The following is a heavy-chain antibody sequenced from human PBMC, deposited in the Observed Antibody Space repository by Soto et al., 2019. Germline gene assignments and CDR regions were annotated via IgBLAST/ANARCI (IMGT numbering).Heavy chain of an antibody. CDR1: GFTFSDYY. Sequence: LRLSCAASGFTFSDYYMSWIRQAPGKGLEWVSYISSTISYPHYADSVKGRFTISRDNAKNSLYLQMNSLRAQDTAGYHRARLIYGYVGYWGRVTLVTVAS. D-gene: IGHD3-10*01. J-gene: IGHJ4*02. V-gene: IGHV3-11*06. CDR2: ISSTISYP. CDR3: ARLIYGYVGY.